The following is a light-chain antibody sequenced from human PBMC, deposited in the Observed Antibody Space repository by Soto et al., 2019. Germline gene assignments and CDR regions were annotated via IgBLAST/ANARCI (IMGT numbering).Light chain of an antibody. Sequence: DIQMTQSPSSLSASVGDRVTITCQASRDISVYLNWYQQKPGKPPKLLVYDASNLQTGVPARFSGSGSGTHFTFSISSLQHEDIATYYCQQYDNLPPYTFGQGTKVEIK. CDR3: QQYDNLPPYT. CDR1: RDISVY. CDR2: DAS. J-gene: IGKJ2*01. V-gene: IGKV1-33*01.